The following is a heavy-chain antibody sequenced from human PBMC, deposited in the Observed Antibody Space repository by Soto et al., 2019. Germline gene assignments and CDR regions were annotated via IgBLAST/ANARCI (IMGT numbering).Heavy chain of an antibody. CDR1: GFTFDTYG. CDR2: ISNDGRNT. Sequence: QVHLVESGGDVVQPGRSLRLSCVASGFTFDTYGIHWVRQAPGKGLQWVALISNDGRNTNYADSVRGRFTISRDNAKNTVYLQVKGLRPEDTGVYYCARVTPGNNLYYFSGLDVWGQGTSVTVSS. D-gene: IGHD1-1*01. J-gene: IGHJ6*02. CDR3: ARVTPGNNLYYFSGLDV. V-gene: IGHV3-30*01.